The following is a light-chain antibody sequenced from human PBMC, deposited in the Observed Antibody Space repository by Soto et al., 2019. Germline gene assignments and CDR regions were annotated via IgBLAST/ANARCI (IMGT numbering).Light chain of an antibody. J-gene: IGLJ1*01. CDR1: TIDVDSSNY. CDR2: DVS. V-gene: IGLV2-11*01. Sequence: QSALTQPRSVSGSPGQSVTISCTGPTIDVDSSNYVSWYQQHPGKAPKLMIYDVSERPSGVPDRFSGSKSGSTASLTISGLQAEDEADYYCCSYATTFYVLGSGTKVTVL. CDR3: CSYATTFYV.